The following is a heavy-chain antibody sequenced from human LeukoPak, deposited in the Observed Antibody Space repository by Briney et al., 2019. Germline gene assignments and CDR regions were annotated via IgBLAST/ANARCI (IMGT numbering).Heavy chain of an antibody. V-gene: IGHV4-30-2*01. CDR1: GGSISSSAYY. CDR3: AREVVRGVMAAFDI. Sequence: SETLSLTCTVSGGSISSSAYYWSWIRQPPGKGLELIGYIFHSGSTYYNPSLKSRVTISVDRSKNQFSLKLSSVIAADTAVYYCAREVVRGVMAAFDIWGQGTMVTVSS. CDR2: IFHSGST. D-gene: IGHD3-10*01. J-gene: IGHJ3*02.